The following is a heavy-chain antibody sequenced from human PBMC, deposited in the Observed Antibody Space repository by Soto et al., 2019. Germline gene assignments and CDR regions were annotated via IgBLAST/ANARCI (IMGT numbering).Heavy chain of an antibody. J-gene: IGHJ4*02. D-gene: IGHD3-10*01. CDR2: ISYDGSNK. CDR3: AKDLSSFGVRTFDY. CDR1: GFTFSSYG. Sequence: QVQLVESGGGVVQPGRSLRLSCAASGFTFSSYGMHWVRQAPGKGLEWVAVISYDGSNKYYADSVKGRFTISRDNSKNKLYLQRNSLGAEDTDVYYCAKDLSSFGVRTFDYWGQGTLVTVSS. V-gene: IGHV3-30*18.